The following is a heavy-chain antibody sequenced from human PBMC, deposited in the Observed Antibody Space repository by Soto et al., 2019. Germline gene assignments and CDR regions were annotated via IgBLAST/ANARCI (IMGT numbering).Heavy chain of an antibody. V-gene: IGHV4-39*01. Sequence: QLQLQESGPGLVKPSETLSLTCTVSGGSLSSSSYYWGWIRQPPGKGLEWIGYIYYSGSPYYNPSLKSRVSISVDTSQNQFHLQLSSVAAADTALYYCAVPAASVAGASGSYYHYGMDVWGQGTTVSVSS. CDR1: GGSLSSSSYY. D-gene: IGHD6-19*01. J-gene: IGHJ6*02. CDR3: AVPAASVAGASGSYYHYGMDV. CDR2: IYYSGSP.